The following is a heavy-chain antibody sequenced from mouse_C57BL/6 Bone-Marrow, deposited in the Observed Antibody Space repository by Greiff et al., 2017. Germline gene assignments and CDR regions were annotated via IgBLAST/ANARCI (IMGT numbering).Heavy chain of an antibody. V-gene: IGHV1-42*01. D-gene: IGHD2-2*01. CDR2: ISPSTGGT. CDR1: GYSFTGYY. CDR3: APGVTTPYYFDY. J-gene: IGHJ2*01. Sequence: EVQLQQSGPELVKPGASVKISCKASGYSFTGYYMNWVKQSPEKSLEWIGEISPSTGGTTYNQKFKAKATLTVDKSSSTAYMQLKSLTSEDSAVDYGAPGVTTPYYFDYWGQGTTLTVSS.